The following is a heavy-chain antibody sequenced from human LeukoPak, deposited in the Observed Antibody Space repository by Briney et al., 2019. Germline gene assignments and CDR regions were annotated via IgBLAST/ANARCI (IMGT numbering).Heavy chain of an antibody. CDR1: GGSISGYY. D-gene: IGHD6-13*01. CDR3: ASIRVLAAAGYYFDY. Sequence: SETLSLTCTVSGGSISGYYWSWIRQPPGKGLEWIGYIYYSGSTNYNPSLKSRVTISVDTSKNQFSLKLSSVTAADTAVYYCASIRVLAAAGYYFDYWGQGTLVTVSS. CDR2: IYYSGST. J-gene: IGHJ4*02. V-gene: IGHV4-59*01.